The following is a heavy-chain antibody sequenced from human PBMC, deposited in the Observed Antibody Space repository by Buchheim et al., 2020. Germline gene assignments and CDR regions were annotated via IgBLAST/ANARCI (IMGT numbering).Heavy chain of an antibody. V-gene: IGHV4-39*07. CDR1: GGSISSSSYY. Sequence: QLQLQESGPGLVKPSETLSLTCTVSGGSISSSSYYWGWIRQPPGKGLEWLGSIYYSGSTYYNPSLKRRVPISLDTTKKHFSLKLSSVTAADTAVYYCARDFGGADYWGQGTL. J-gene: IGHJ4*02. CDR3: ARDFGGADY. D-gene: IGHD3-16*01. CDR2: IYYSGST.